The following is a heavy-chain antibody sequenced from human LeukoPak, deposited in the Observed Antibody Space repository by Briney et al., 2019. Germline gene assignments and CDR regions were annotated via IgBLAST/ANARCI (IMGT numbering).Heavy chain of an antibody. CDR2: VSYDGSNK. J-gene: IGHJ4*02. CDR1: EFTFRTYP. D-gene: IGHD2-8*01. V-gene: IGHV3-30-3*01. Sequence: QPGRSLRLSCAAPEFTFRTYPMHWVRQAPGKGLEWVAVVSYDGSNKYYADSVKGRFTISRDNAKNTLYLQVNSLSAEDTGVYYCARDGNCINGCFDYWGQGTLVTVSS. CDR3: ARDGNCINGCFDY.